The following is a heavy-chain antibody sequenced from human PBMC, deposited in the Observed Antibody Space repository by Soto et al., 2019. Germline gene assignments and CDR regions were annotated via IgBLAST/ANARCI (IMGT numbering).Heavy chain of an antibody. CDR2: ISGSGGST. D-gene: IGHD3-9*01. Sequence: EVQLLESGGGLVQPGGSLRLSCAASGFTFSSYAMSWVRQAPGKGLEWVSAISGSGGSTYYADSVKGRFTISRDNSKNTLYLQMNSLRAEDTAVYYCAKDHNYDILTGYSIVSWFDPWGQGTLVTVSS. CDR1: GFTFSSYA. V-gene: IGHV3-23*01. J-gene: IGHJ5*02. CDR3: AKDHNYDILTGYSIVSWFDP.